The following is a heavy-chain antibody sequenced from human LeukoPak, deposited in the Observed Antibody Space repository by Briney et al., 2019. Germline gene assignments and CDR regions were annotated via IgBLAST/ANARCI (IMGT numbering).Heavy chain of an antibody. Sequence: NAGESLKISCKGSGYSSTSYWIGWVRQMPGKGLEWMGIIYPGDSDTRYSPSFQGQVTISADKSISTAYLQWSSLKASDTAMYYCAGLLSLNWFDPWGQGTLVTVSS. CDR1: GYSSTSYW. V-gene: IGHV5-51*01. CDR3: AGLLSLNWFDP. CDR2: IYPGDSDT. D-gene: IGHD2-2*01. J-gene: IGHJ5*02.